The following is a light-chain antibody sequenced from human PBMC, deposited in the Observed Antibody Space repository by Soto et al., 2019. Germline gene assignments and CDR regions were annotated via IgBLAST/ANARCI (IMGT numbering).Light chain of an antibody. Sequence: QSMRTQPRSVSGSPGQSVTISCTGTSSDVGGYNYVSWYQQHPGKAPKLMIYDVSKRPSGVPDRFSGSKSGNTASLTISGLQAEDEADYYCCSYAGSYTYVFGTGTKVTVL. CDR3: CSYAGSYTYV. CDR2: DVS. J-gene: IGLJ1*01. V-gene: IGLV2-11*01. CDR1: SSDVGGYNY.